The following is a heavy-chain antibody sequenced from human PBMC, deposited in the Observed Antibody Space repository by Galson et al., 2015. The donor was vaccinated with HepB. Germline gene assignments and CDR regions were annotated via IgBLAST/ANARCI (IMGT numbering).Heavy chain of an antibody. V-gene: IGHV3-30*04. D-gene: IGHD3-22*01. Sequence: SLRLSCAASGFTFSSYAMHWVRQAPGKGLEWVAVISYDGSNKYYADSVKGRFTISRDNSKNTLYLQMNSLRAEDTAVYYCARFSMIVVVKDAFDIWGQGTMVTVSS. CDR2: ISYDGSNK. J-gene: IGHJ3*02. CDR3: ARFSMIVVVKDAFDI. CDR1: GFTFSSYA.